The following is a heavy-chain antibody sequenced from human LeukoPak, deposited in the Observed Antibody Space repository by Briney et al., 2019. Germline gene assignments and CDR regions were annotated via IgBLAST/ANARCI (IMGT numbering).Heavy chain of an antibody. D-gene: IGHD5-24*01. CDR2: INHSGST. J-gene: IGHJ5*02. CDR1: GGSISTFY. Sequence: SETLSLTCTVFGGSISTFYWSWIRQPPGKGLEWIGEINHSGSTNYNPSLKSRVTISVDTSKNQFSLKLSSVTAADTAVYYCARGEMATSNWFDPRGQGTLVTVSS. V-gene: IGHV4-34*01. CDR3: ARGEMATSNWFDP.